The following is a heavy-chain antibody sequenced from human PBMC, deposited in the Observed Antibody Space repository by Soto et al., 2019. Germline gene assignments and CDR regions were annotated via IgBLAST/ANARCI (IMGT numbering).Heavy chain of an antibody. CDR3: ARGEDVITGTPYYFDY. D-gene: IGHD1-20*01. CDR1: GGSISSYY. V-gene: IGHV4-59*01. Sequence: PSETQSLTCTVSGGSISSYYWSWIRQPPGKGLEWIGYIYYSGSTNYNPSLKSRVTISVDTSKNQFSLKLSSVTAADTAVYYCARGEDVITGTPYYFDYWGQGTLVTVSS. J-gene: IGHJ4*02. CDR2: IYYSGST.